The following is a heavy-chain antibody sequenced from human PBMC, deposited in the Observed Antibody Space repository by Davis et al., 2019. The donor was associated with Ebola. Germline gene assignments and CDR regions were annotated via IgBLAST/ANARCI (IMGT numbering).Heavy chain of an antibody. CDR2: INSDGSGT. CDR3: VRWGVVSPAH. D-gene: IGHD3-10*01. J-gene: IGHJ4*02. V-gene: IGHV3-74*01. Sequence: PGGSLRLSCAVSGFPFSSYWMHWVRQAPGKGLVWVSRINSDGSGTEYADSVKGRFTMSRDNAKNTLFLQMNSLRAEDTAIYYCVRWGVVSPAHWGQGTLVTVSS. CDR1: GFPFSSYW.